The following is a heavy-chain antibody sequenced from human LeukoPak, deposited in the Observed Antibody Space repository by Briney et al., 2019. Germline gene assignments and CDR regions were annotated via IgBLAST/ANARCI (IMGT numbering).Heavy chain of an antibody. CDR1: GYTFTCYY. J-gene: IGHJ4*02. CDR2: INPNSGGT. V-gene: IGHV1-2*02. D-gene: IGHD3-9*01. CDR3: ARNEGRSRWDILTGYRRSSFDY. Sequence: GASVKVSCKASGYTFTCYYMHWVRQAPGQGLEWMGWINPNSGGTNYAQKFQGRVTMTRDTSISTAYMELSRLRSDDTAVYYCARNEGRSRWDILTGYRRSSFDYWGQGTLVTVSS.